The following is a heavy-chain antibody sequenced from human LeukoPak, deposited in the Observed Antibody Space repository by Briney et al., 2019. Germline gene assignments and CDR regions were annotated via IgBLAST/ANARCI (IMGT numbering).Heavy chain of an antibody. CDR2: IYYSGST. D-gene: IGHD5-18*01. Sequence: IGYIYYSGSTNYNPSLKSRVTISVDTSKNQFSLRLSSVTAADTAVYYCARDRGGYTYSHDYWGQGTLVTVSS. V-gene: IGHV4-59*12. J-gene: IGHJ4*02. CDR3: ARDRGGYTYSHDY.